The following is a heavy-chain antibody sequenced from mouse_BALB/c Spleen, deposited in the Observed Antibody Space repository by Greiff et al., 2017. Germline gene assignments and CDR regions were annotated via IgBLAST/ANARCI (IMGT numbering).Heavy chain of an antibody. CDR1: GYTFTSYV. D-gene: IGHD2-3*01. CDR3: AREGGMITTRAMDY. J-gene: IGHJ4*01. CDR2: INPYNDGT. V-gene: IGHV1-14*01. Sequence: VQLQQSGPELVKPGASVKMSCKASGYTFTSYVMHWVKQKPGQGLEWIGYINPYNDGTKYNEKFKGKATLTSDKSSSTAYLELSSLTSEDSAVYDCAREGGMITTRAMDYWGQGTSVTVSS.